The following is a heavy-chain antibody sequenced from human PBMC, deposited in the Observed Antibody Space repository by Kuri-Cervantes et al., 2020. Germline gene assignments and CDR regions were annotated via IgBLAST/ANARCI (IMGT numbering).Heavy chain of an antibody. CDR1: GFTFSDYY. J-gene: IGHJ4*02. CDR2: ISSSGSTI. V-gene: IGHV3-11*04. Sequence: GGSLRLSCAASGFTFSDYYMSWIRQAPGKGLEWVSYISSSGSTIYYADSVKGRFTISRDNAKNSLYLQMNSLRAEETAVYYCARGIYDGANLFFDFWGQGTLVTVSS. CDR3: ARGIYDGANLFFDF. D-gene: IGHD3-16*01.